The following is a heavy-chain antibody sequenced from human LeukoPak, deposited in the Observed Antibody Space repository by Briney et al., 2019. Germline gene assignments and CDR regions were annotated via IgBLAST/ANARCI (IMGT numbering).Heavy chain of an antibody. CDR1: GFTFSSYW. CDR2: INSDGSTI. Sequence: GGSLRLSCAASGFTFSSYWMHWVRQAPGKGLVWVSRINSDGSTITYGDSVKGRFTIFRDNAKNTLYLQMNSLRAEDTAVYYCARVTVSSSEVIFDYWGQGSLVAVSS. CDR3: ARVTVSSSEVIFDY. V-gene: IGHV3-74*01. J-gene: IGHJ4*02. D-gene: IGHD1-20*01.